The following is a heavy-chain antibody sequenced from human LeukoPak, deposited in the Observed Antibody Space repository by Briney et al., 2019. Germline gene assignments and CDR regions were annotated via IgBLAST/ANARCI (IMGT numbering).Heavy chain of an antibody. V-gene: IGHV4-4*02. CDR1: GCTISSTNW. Sequence: PSVTLSLNCGVYGCTISSTNWWSWVRQSPGQGLEWIGENSLTGLTTYNLSLKSRVTMAIDKSKNHLSLNLTSVTAADTAVYYCSRENGAFSPFGYWGQGTLVTVSS. CDR3: SRENGAFSPFGY. CDR2: NSLTGLT. D-gene: IGHD2-8*01. J-gene: IGHJ4*02.